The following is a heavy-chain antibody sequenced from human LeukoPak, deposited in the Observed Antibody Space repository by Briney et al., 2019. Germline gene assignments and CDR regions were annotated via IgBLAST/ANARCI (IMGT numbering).Heavy chain of an antibody. J-gene: IGHJ4*02. CDR3: ARAYCSSTSCYPPNY. CDR1: GFTFSSYE. Sequence: GGSLRLSCAASGFTFSSYEMNWVRQAPGKGLEGVSYISSSGSTIYYAYSVKGRFTSSRDKAKISLYLQMNSLRAEDTAVYYCARAYCSSTSCYPPNYWGQGTLVTVSS. D-gene: IGHD2-2*01. CDR2: ISSSGSTI. V-gene: IGHV3-48*03.